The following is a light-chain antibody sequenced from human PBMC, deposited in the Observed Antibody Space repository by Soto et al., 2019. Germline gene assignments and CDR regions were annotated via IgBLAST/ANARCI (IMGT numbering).Light chain of an antibody. CDR2: GSD. CDR1: TSNIGANP. V-gene: IGLV1-44*01. CDR3: ASWDDSQSGFGL. J-gene: IGLJ3*02. Sequence: QSVLTQPPSVSGTPGQRVIISCSGSTSNIGANPVNWYQQLPGTAPKLLIYGSDRRPSGVPDRFSGSKSATSASLAISGLQAADEADYSCASWDDSQSGFGLFGGGTKLTVL.